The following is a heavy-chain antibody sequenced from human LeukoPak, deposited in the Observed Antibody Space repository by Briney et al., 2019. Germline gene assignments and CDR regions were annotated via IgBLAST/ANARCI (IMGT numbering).Heavy chain of an antibody. CDR2: IYPGDSDT. V-gene: IGHV5-51*01. D-gene: IGHD6-6*01. CDR1: GYFVTNYW. CDR3: AKEYSSSSLIGH. Sequence: GESLKISCKASGYFVTNYWIGWVRQMPGKGLEWMGIIYPGDSDTRYSPSFQGHVTFSIDKSISTAYMEWSSLKASDSAIYYCAKEYSSSSLIGHWGQGTLVTVSS. J-gene: IGHJ4*02.